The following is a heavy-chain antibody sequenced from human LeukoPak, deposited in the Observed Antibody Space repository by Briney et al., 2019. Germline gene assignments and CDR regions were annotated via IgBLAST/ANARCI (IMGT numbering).Heavy chain of an antibody. J-gene: IGHJ4*02. CDR3: AKDSVPYYYGSGSYPDY. Sequence: GGSLRLSCAASGFTFSNYAIHWVRQAPGKGLEWVSGISGSGGSTYYADSVKGRFTISRDNSKNTLYLQMNSLTAEDTAVYYCAKDSVPYYYGSGSYPDYWGQGTLVTVSS. V-gene: IGHV3-23*01. D-gene: IGHD3-10*01. CDR2: ISGSGGST. CDR1: GFTFSNYA.